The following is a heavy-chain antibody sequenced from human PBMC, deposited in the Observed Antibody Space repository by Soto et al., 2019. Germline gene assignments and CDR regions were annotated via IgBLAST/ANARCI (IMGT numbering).Heavy chain of an antibody. CDR2: IYFSGST. Sequence: QVQLQESGPGLVKPSQTLSLTCVVSGGSISNGGYYWSWIRQHPGKGLEWIGAIYFSGSTYYNPSLKSRVTISVATPKNQFSPKLSSVTSADPAVYYCARDSHSQQPNHRWGGGYMDVWGKGTTVTVSS. V-gene: IGHV4-31*11. D-gene: IGHD6-13*01. CDR1: GGSISNGGYY. J-gene: IGHJ6*03. CDR3: ARDSHSQQPNHRWGGGYMDV.